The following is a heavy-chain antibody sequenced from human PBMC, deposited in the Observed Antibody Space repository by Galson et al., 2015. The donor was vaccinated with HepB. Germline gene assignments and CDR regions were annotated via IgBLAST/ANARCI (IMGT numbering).Heavy chain of an antibody. Sequence: SLRLSCAASGFTFSSYAMHWVRQAPGKGLEWVAVISYDGSNKYYADSVKGRFTISRDNSKNTLYLQMNSLRAEDTAVYYCARDQGGYYYDSSGYGMDVWGQGTTVTVSS. D-gene: IGHD3-22*01. CDR1: GFTFSSYA. CDR2: ISYDGSNK. CDR3: ARDQGGYYYDSSGYGMDV. J-gene: IGHJ6*02. V-gene: IGHV3-30-3*01.